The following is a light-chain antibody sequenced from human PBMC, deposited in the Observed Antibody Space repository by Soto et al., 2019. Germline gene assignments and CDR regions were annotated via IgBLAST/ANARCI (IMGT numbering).Light chain of an antibody. Sequence: IVMPQSPATLSVSPGERATLSCRASQSVSSNLAWYQQKPGQAPRLLIYGASSRATGIPARFSGSGSGTEFTLTISSLQSEDFAVYYCQQYNNWPGKTFGQGTKVDIK. CDR3: QQYNNWPGKT. J-gene: IGKJ1*01. CDR1: QSVSSN. CDR2: GAS. V-gene: IGKV3-15*01.